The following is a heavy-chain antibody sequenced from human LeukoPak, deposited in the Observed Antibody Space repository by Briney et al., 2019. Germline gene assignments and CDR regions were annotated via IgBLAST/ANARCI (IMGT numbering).Heavy chain of an antibody. CDR1: GYTLTELS. CDR3: ARVVPAAIGAFDI. Sequence: ASVKVSCKVSGYTLTELSMHWVRQAPGKGLEWMGGFDPEDGETIYAQKFQGRVTMTRDTSTSTVYMELSSLRSEDTAVYYCARVVPAAIGAFDIWGQGTMVTVSS. J-gene: IGHJ3*02. D-gene: IGHD2-2*02. CDR2: FDPEDGET. V-gene: IGHV1-24*01.